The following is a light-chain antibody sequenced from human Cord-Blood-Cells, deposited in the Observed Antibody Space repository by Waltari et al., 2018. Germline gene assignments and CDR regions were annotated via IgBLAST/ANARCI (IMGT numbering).Light chain of an antibody. Sequence: QIPLTQPPSVPGSPGQSITTSCTGTSSDVGGYNYFSWYQQHPGTAPKLMIYDVIKRPSGVSNRFSGSKSGNTASLTISGLQAEDEADYYCSSYTSSSTWVFGGGTKLTVL. V-gene: IGLV2-14*01. J-gene: IGLJ3*02. CDR2: DVI. CDR3: SSYTSSSTWV. CDR1: SSDVGGYNY.